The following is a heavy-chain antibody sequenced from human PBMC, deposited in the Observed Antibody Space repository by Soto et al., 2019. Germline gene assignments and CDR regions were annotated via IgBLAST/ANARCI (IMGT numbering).Heavy chain of an antibody. CDR3: ARAHAPTLPFDY. CDR2: IFHSGNA. Sequence: SETLSLTCTVSGGSIRNVYWSWIRQPPGKGLEWIGFIFHSGNAKYNPSLKSRVTMSVDTSKNQFSLCLDSVTAADTAVYFCARAHAPTLPFDYWGQGTMVTVSS. CDR1: GGSIRNVY. V-gene: IGHV4-59*01. D-gene: IGHD2-15*01. J-gene: IGHJ4*02.